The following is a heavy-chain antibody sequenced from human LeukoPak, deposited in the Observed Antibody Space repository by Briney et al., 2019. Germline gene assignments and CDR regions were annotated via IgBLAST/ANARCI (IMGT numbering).Heavy chain of an antibody. D-gene: IGHD2-21*02. CDR3: ALAYCGGDCYWPNYFDY. CDR1: GGSISSSSYY. V-gene: IGHV4-39*01. CDR2: IYYSGST. J-gene: IGHJ4*02. Sequence: SETLSLTCTVSGGSISSSSYYWGWIRQPPGKGLEWIGSIYYSGSTYYNPSLKSRATISVDTSKNQFSLKLSSVTAADTAVYYCALAYCGGDCYWPNYFDYWGQGTLVTVSS.